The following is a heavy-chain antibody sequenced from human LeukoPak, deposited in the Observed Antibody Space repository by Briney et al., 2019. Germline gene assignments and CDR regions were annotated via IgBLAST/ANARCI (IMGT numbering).Heavy chain of an antibody. CDR3: ARPYSSGWHGSFEY. CDR2: SYYSWST. D-gene: IGHD6-19*01. Sequence: SETLSLTCTVSGGSISRYYWIWIRQPPGKGREGIGNSYYSWSTKYNPSLKSRVSISVDTSKNQFSMELRSVTAADTAVYCCARPYSSGWHGSFEYWGQGSVVTVSS. V-gene: IGHV4-59*01. CDR1: GGSISRYY. J-gene: IGHJ4*02.